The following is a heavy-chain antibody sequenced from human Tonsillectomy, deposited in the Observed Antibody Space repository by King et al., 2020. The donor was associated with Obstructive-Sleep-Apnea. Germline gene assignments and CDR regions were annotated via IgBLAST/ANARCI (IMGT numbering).Heavy chain of an antibody. D-gene: IGHD6-19*01. Sequence: QLQESGPGLVKPSETLSLNCTVSGGSISSSGYYWGWIHQPPGKGLEWIGSIYYSGSTYYNPSLKSRVTISVDTSKNQFSLKVSSVTAADTAVYYCAKDQDIAVANYGLDVWGQGTTVTVSS. CDR3: AKDQDIAVANYGLDV. CDR1: GGSISSSGYY. V-gene: IGHV4-39*07. CDR2: IYYSGST. J-gene: IGHJ6*02.